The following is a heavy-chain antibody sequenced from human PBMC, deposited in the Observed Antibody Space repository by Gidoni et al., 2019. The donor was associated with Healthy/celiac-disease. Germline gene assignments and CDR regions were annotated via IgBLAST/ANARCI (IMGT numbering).Heavy chain of an antibody. V-gene: IGHV1-18*01. Sequence: QVQLVQSGAEVKKPGASVKVSCKASGYPFTRYDISWVRQAPGQGLEWMGWISAYNGNTNYAQKLQGRVTMTTDTSTSTAYMELRSLRSDDTAVYYCARDVDDIVVVVAGLLHWGQGTLVTVSS. CDR2: ISAYNGNT. CDR3: ARDVDDIVVVVAGLLH. J-gene: IGHJ1*01. D-gene: IGHD2-15*01. CDR1: GYPFTRYD.